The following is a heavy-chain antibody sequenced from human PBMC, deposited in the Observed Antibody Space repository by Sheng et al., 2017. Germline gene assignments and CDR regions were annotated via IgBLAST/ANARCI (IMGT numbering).Heavy chain of an antibody. V-gene: IGHV4-38-2*01. D-gene: IGHD4-17*01. CDR1: GYSISSGYY. J-gene: IGHJ4*02. CDR3: ARGEVDYGDTNFDY. CDR2: IYHSGST. Sequence: QVQLQESGPGLVKPSETLSLTCAVSGYSISSGYYWGWIRQPPGKGLEWIGSIYHSGSTYYNPSLKSRVTISVDTSKNQFSLKLSSVTAADTAVYYCARGEVDYGDTNFDYWGHGNPGHRLL.